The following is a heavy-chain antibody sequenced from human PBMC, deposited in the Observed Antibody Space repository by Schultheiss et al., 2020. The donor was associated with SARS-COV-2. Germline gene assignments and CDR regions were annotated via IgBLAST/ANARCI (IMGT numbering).Heavy chain of an antibody. CDR3: ARPSQVEDYYYAMDV. V-gene: IGHV5-10-1*01. J-gene: IGHJ6*02. Sequence: GESLKISCKGSGYTFASHWITWVRQMPGKGLEWMGRIDPGDSYTNYSPSFEGHVTISADKSISTAYLQWSSLKASDSAMYYCARPSQVEDYYYAMDVWGQGTTVTVSS. CDR2: IDPGDSYT. CDR1: GYTFASHW.